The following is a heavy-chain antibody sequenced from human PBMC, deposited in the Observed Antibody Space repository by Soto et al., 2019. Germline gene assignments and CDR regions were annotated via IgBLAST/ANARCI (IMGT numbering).Heavy chain of an antibody. CDR2: ISHDGSNK. J-gene: IGHJ4*02. CDR3: ARGRSGQWSPGGY. CDR1: GFTFSSYF. Sequence: QVQLVESGGGVVQPGRSLRLSCAASGFTFSSYFMHWVRKASGKGLEWVAVISHDGSNKFYADSVKGRFTISRDNSKNTLYLQMNSLRAEDTAVYYCARGRSGQWSPGGYWGQGTLVAVSS. D-gene: IGHD2-15*01. V-gene: IGHV3-30*04.